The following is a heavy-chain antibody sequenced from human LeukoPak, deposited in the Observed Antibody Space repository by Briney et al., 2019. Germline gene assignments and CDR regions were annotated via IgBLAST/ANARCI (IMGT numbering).Heavy chain of an antibody. J-gene: IGHJ3*02. D-gene: IGHD3-9*01. CDR2: VYYSGST. V-gene: IGHV4-59*01. CDR1: GRSISSYY. CDR3: ARRDILTEFGAFDI. Sequence: SETLSLACPVSGRSISSYYWSWIRQPPGKGLEWLGYVYYSGSTNYTPSLKSRVTISVDTSKNQFSLKLSSVTAADTAVYYCARRDILTEFGAFDIWGQGTMVTVSS.